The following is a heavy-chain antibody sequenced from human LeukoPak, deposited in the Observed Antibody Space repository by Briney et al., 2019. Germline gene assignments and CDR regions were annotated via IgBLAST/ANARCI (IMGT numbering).Heavy chain of an antibody. V-gene: IGHV3-49*02. Sequence: WVRQAPGKGLEWVGFIRSNFYGGTTDYAASVKGRFTISRDGSKSIAHLQMNSLKTEDTAVYYCTRGGGGDPVDYWGQGALVTVSS. CDR3: TRGGGGDPVDY. J-gene: IGHJ4*02. D-gene: IGHD3-16*01. CDR2: IRSNFYGGTT.